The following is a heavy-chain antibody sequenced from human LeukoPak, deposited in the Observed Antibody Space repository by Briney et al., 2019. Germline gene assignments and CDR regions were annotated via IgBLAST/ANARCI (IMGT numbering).Heavy chain of an antibody. CDR3: AREGGWFDP. V-gene: IGHV3-53*01. D-gene: IGHD3-16*01. J-gene: IGHJ5*02. CDR2: IYGGGSQ. Sequence: PGGSLRFSCAASGFTVSSNYMSWVRQAPGKGLEWVSVIYGGGSQYYADSVKGRFTISRDNSKNTLYLQMNSLRAEDTAVYYCAREGGWFDPWGQGTLVTVSS. CDR1: GFTVSSNY.